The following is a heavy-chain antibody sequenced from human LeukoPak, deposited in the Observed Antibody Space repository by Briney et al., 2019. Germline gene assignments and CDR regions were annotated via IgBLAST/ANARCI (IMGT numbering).Heavy chain of an antibody. V-gene: IGHV3-9*01. Sequence: PGGSLRLSCAASGFTFDDYAMHWVRQAPGKGLEWVSGISWNSGSIGYADSVKGRFTISRDNAKNSLYLQMNSLRAEDTALHYCAKFARWYYDSSGYLDAFDIWGQGTMVTVSS. CDR1: GFTFDDYA. CDR2: ISWNSGSI. CDR3: AKFARWYYDSSGYLDAFDI. J-gene: IGHJ3*02. D-gene: IGHD3-22*01.